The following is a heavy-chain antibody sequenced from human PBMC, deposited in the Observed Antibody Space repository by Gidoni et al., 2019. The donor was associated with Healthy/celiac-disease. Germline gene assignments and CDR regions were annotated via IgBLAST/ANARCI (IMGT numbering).Heavy chain of an antibody. D-gene: IGHD2-21*02. J-gene: IGHJ4*02. V-gene: IGHV3-66*01. CDR2: IYSDGST. Sequence: EVQLVESGGGLVQPGGSLRLSCAASGCTGSSNYMSWVRQAPGKGLEWVSVIYSDGSTYYADSVKGRFTISRDNSKNTLYLQMNSLRAEDTAVYYCASSYCGGDCWSFDYWGQGTLVTVSS. CDR3: ASSYCGGDCWSFDY. CDR1: GCTGSSNY.